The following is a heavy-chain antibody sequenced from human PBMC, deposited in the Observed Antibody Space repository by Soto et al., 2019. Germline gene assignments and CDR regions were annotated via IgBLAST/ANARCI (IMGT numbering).Heavy chain of an antibody. V-gene: IGHV4-34*01. CDR1: GGSFRGYA. D-gene: IGHD3-22*01. J-gene: IGHJ4*02. CDR2: THHSEST. CDR3: ARPSGYYYDGSGYYYVL. Sequence: SETLSLSCGVNGGSFRGYAWTWRRQPPGKGLEWIGETHHSESTNYNPSRKSRVTISVDTSKNQFSLKLSSVTAGDTAVYYCARPSGYYYDGSGYYYVLWGQGTPVTVS.